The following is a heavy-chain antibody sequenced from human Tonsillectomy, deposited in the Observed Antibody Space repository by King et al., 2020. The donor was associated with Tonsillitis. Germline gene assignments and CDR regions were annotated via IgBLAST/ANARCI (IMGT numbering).Heavy chain of an antibody. CDR1: GGSISSGYY. CDR3: ARVSLYFYDISGPGAL. CDR2: IYYSGSA. V-gene: IGHV4-31*03. J-gene: IGHJ4*02. Sequence: VQLQESGPGLVKPSQNVSLTCTVSGGSISSGYYWTWIRQHPGKGLEWIGYIYYSGSAYYNPALESRVTISVDTSKNRFSLKLSSVTAADTAVYYCARVSLYFYDISGPGALWGQGTLVTVSS. D-gene: IGHD3-22*01.